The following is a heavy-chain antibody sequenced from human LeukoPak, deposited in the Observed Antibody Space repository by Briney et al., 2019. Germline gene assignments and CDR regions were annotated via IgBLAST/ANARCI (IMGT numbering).Heavy chain of an antibody. Sequence: PSETLSLTCSVSGGSISGHWWSWIRQPPGKGLEWIGHIYYSGGTNYNPSLKSRVTISVDTSKNQFSLKLRSVTAADTAIYYCARQGYDILTGYIDAFDIWGQGTMVTVSS. J-gene: IGHJ3*02. CDR1: GGSISGHW. D-gene: IGHD3-9*01. V-gene: IGHV4-59*08. CDR2: IYYSGGT. CDR3: ARQGYDILTGYIDAFDI.